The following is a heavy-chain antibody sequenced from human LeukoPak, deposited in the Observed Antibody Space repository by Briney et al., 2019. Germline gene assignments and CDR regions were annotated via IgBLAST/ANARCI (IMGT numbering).Heavy chain of an antibody. CDR1: GYTFTGYY. Sequence: ASVKVSCKASGYTFTGYYMHWVRQAPGQELEWMGWINPNSGGTNYAQKFQGRVTMTRDTSISTAYMELSRLRSDDTAVYYCARWGYYYDSSGDHAFDIWGQGTMVTVSS. J-gene: IGHJ3*02. V-gene: IGHV1-2*02. CDR2: INPNSGGT. D-gene: IGHD3-22*01. CDR3: ARWGYYYDSSGDHAFDI.